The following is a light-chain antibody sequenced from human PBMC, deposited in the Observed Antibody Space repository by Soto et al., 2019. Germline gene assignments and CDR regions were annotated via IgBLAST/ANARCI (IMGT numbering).Light chain of an antibody. J-gene: IGKJ4*01. V-gene: IGKV3-20*01. CDR1: QSVSSTY. CDR2: GAS. Sequence: EIVLTQSPGTLSLSLGERAILSCRASQSVSSTYLAWYQQKPGQAPRLLIYGASSRATGIPDRFSGSGSGTDFTLTISRLEPEDFAVYYCQQYGSSLLTFGGGTKVEIK. CDR3: QQYGSSLLT.